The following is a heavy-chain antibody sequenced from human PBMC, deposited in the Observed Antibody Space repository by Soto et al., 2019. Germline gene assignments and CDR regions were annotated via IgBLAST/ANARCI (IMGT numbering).Heavy chain of an antibody. Sequence: EVQLVESGGGLIQPGGSLSLSCAASGFNVSSYYMTWVRQAPGKGLQWVSLVYNGGNGNYADSVRDRISVSRDNSKNTVYLQVNSLRAEDTGVYYCARVWGWHFDLWGRGTLVTVSS. D-gene: IGHD7-27*01. CDR3: ARVWGWHFDL. CDR2: VYNGGNG. J-gene: IGHJ2*01. V-gene: IGHV3-53*02. CDR1: GFNVSSYY.